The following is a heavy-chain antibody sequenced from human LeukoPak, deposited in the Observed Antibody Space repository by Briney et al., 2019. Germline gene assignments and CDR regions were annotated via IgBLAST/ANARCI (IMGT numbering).Heavy chain of an antibody. J-gene: IGHJ4*02. CDR1: GFTFNDYA. D-gene: IGHD2-8*01. Sequence: GGSLRLSCAASGFTFNDYAMTWVRQAPGQGLEWVSVISDSGDYTSYADSVRGRFTISRDNSRNTLYLQMISLRPEDTAVYYCAKDTSIGKYCTNGVCSPFDYWGQGTLVTVSS. V-gene: IGHV3-23*01. CDR2: ISDSGDYT. CDR3: AKDTSIGKYCTNGVCSPFDY.